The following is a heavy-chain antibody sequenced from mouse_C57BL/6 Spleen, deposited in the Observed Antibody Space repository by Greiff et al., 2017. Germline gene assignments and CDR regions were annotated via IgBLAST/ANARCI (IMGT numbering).Heavy chain of an antibody. CDR3: ARPSGSSYYWYFDV. CDR2: IYPGSGST. CDR1: GYTFTSYW. J-gene: IGHJ1*03. D-gene: IGHD1-1*01. Sequence: QVQLQQSGAELVKPGASVKMSCKASGYTFTSYWITWVKQRPGQGLEWIGDIYPGSGSTNYNEKFKSKATLTVDTSSSTAYMQLSSLTSEDSAVYYCARPSGSSYYWYFDVWGTGTTVTVSS. V-gene: IGHV1-55*01.